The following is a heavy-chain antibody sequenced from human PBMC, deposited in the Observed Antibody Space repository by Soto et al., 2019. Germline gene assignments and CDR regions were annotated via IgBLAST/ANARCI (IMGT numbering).Heavy chain of an antibody. CDR2: ISYDSTKT. D-gene: IGHD2-2*01. Sequence: QVQLVESGGGVVQPGRSLRLSCAASGFTFNSYGLHWVRQGPGNGLEWVAFISYDSTKTYYADSVKGRFTISRDNSNSALYVQLNSLTGEDTAVYYCARTRSTRSDFRYYSLDVWGQGTTVKVSS. J-gene: IGHJ6*02. CDR3: ARTRSTRSDFRYYSLDV. V-gene: IGHV3-30*03. CDR1: GFTFNSYG.